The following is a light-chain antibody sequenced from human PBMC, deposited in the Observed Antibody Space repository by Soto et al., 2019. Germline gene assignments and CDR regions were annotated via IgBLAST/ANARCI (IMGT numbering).Light chain of an antibody. CDR1: QSVSSSY. CDR3: QEYGSSPSGLS. CDR2: GAS. V-gene: IGKV3-20*01. J-gene: IGKJ4*01. Sequence: EIVLTQSPGTLSLSPGERATLSCRASQSVSSSYLAWYQQKPGQAPRLLLYGASSRATGIPDRFSGSGSGTDFTLTISRLEPEAFAVFYCQEYGSSPSGLSFGGGTKVEIK.